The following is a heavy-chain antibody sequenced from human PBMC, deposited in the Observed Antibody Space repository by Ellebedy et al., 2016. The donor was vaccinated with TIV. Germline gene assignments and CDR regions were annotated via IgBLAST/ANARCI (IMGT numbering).Heavy chain of an antibody. CDR1: GGTFSSYA. CDR2: IIPIFGTA. J-gene: IGHJ5*02. V-gene: IGHV1-69*13. Sequence: SVKVSXKASGGTFSSYAISWVRQAPGQGLEWMGGIIPIFGTANYAQKFQGRVTITADESTSTAYMELSSLRSEDTAVYYCARGLLFGVVISWFDPWGQGTLVTVSS. D-gene: IGHD3-3*01. CDR3: ARGLLFGVVISWFDP.